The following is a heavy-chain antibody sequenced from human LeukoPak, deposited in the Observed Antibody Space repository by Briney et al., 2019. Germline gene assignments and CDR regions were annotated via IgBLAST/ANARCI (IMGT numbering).Heavy chain of an antibody. J-gene: IGHJ4*02. CDR3: ARTIRAPAHFDY. D-gene: IGHD5-24*01. CDR2: IYYSGST. V-gene: IGHV4-31*03. CDR1: GGSISRGGYH. Sequence: SETLSLTCTVSGGSISRGGYHWSWIRQQPGKVLEWIGYIYYSGSTYYNPSLKSRVTISVDTSKNQYSLKLSSVTAADTAVYYCARTIRAPAHFDYWGQGTLVTVSS.